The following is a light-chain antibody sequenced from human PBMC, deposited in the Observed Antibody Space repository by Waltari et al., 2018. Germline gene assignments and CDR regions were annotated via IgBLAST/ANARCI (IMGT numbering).Light chain of an antibody. CDR1: QGISNY. V-gene: IGKV1-27*01. J-gene: IGKJ3*01. CDR3: QKYNSAPFT. CDR2: AAS. Sequence: DIQMTQSPSSLSASVGDRVPIPCRASQGISNYLAWYQQKPGEVPKLLIYAASTLQSGVPSRFSGSGFVTDFTLTISSLQPDDVATYYCQKYNSAPFTFGPGTKVDIK.